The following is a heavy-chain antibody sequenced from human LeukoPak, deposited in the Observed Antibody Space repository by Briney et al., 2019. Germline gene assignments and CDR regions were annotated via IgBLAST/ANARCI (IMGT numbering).Heavy chain of an antibody. CDR2: IKEDGSEK. CDR3: ASPQRGSNEWNYF. Sequence: GGSLRLSCAASGFTFSSYWMSWVRQAPGKGLEWVANIKEDGSEKYYVDSVKGRFTISRDNAKNSLYLQMNSLRAEDTAVYYCASPQRGSNEWNYFWGQGTLVTVSS. V-gene: IGHV3-7*01. CDR1: GFTFSSYW. D-gene: IGHD3-3*01. J-gene: IGHJ4*02.